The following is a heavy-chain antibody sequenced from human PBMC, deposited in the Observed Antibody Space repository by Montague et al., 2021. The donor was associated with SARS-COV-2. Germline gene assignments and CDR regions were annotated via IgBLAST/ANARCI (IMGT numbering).Heavy chain of an antibody. Sequence: SLRLSCAASGFSVSSNYINWVRQAPGKGLGWVSVIYSGGDTYYADSVKVRFTHSRDNSKNTLYLQMNNLRAEDTAVYYCASNPRHDYGDYLGHWGQGTLVTVSS. V-gene: IGHV3-53*01. D-gene: IGHD4-17*01. CDR3: ASNPRHDYGDYLGH. CDR2: IYSGGDT. J-gene: IGHJ4*02. CDR1: GFSVSSNY.